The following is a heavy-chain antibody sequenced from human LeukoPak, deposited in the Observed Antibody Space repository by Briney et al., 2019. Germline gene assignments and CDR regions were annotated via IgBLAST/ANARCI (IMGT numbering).Heavy chain of an antibody. D-gene: IGHD1-26*01. CDR2: IYYSGST. CDR3: AREIVGATWWFDP. CDR1: GGSISSSSYY. J-gene: IGHJ5*02. Sequence: SETLSLTCTASGGSISSSSYYWGWIRQPPGKGLEWIGSIYYSGSTYYNPSLKSRVTISVDTSKNQFSLKLSSVTAADTAVYYCAREIVGATWWFDPWGQGTLVTVSS. V-gene: IGHV4-39*07.